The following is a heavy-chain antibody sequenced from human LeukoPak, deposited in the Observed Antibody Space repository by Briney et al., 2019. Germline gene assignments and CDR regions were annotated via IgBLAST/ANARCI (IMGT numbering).Heavy chain of an antibody. J-gene: IGHJ5*02. V-gene: IGHV4-34*01. CDR3: ARGSDGSENSYRNWFDP. CDR1: GGTFSGYF. CDR2: INHSGSP. Sequence: SETLSLTCAVYGGTFSGYFWSWVRQPPGKGLEWIGEINHSGSPNYNPSLKSRVTISVDTSKNQFSLKLNSATAADTAVYYCARGSDGSENSYRNWFDPWGQGTRVTVSS. D-gene: IGHD3-10*01.